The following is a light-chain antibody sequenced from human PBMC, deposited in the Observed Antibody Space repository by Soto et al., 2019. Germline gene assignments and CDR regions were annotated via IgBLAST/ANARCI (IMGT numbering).Light chain of an antibody. Sequence: QSALTQPASVSGSPGQSITISCTGTSSDVGGYNYVSWYQQHPGKAPKLMIYDVSNRPSGASNRFSGSKSGNTASLTISGLQSEDEADDYCSSYTSSNILYVCGTGTNVAV. V-gene: IGLV2-14*01. CDR1: SSDVGGYNY. J-gene: IGLJ1*01. CDR2: DVS. CDR3: SSYTSSNILYV.